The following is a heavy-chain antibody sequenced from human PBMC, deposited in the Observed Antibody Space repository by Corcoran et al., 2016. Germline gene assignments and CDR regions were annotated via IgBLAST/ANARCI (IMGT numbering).Heavy chain of an antibody. V-gene: IGHV1-8*01. CDR2: MNPNSGDT. Sequence: QVQLVQSGAEVKKPGASVKVSCKASGYTFTNYDINWVRQATGQDFEWMGWMNPNSGDTGYAQKFQGRVTMTRSTSISTAYMELSSLRSDDTAVYYCARDLREGILAAAVDGKGWFDPWGQGTLVTVSS. CDR1: GYTFTNYD. D-gene: IGHD6-13*01. CDR3: ARDLREGILAAAVDGKGWFDP. J-gene: IGHJ5*02.